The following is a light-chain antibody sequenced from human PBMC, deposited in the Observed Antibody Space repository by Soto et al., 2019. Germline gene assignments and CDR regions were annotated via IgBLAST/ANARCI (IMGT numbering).Light chain of an antibody. CDR2: GAS. CDR1: QSVASN. V-gene: IGKV3-15*01. Sequence: EIVMTQSPATLSVSPGERATLSCRASQSVASNLAWYQQKPGQAPSLLIYGASTRATDIPARFSGSGSGAEFTLTISSLQSEDFAVYYCQQYNNWPPSTFGQGTKVDIK. CDR3: QQYNNWPPST. J-gene: IGKJ1*01.